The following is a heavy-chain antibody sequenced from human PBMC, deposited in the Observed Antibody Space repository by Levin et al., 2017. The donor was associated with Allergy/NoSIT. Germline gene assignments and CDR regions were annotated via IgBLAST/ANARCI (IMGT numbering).Heavy chain of an antibody. CDR1: GFTVSSNY. Sequence: EASVKVSCAASGFTVSSNYMSWVRQAPGKGLEWVSVIYSGGSTYYADSVKGRFTISRDNSKNTLYLQMNSLRAEDTAVYYCASSDPVVGTSYYYYGMDVWGQGTTVTVSS. D-gene: IGHD1-1*01. J-gene: IGHJ6*02. V-gene: IGHV3-53*01. CDR2: IYSGGST. CDR3: ASSDPVVGTSYYYYGMDV.